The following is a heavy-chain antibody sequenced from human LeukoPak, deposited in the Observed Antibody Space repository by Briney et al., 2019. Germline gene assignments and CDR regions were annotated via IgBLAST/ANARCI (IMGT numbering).Heavy chain of an antibody. CDR3: ARDIDDFWSGYQYYYYYMDV. V-gene: IGHV1-18*01. J-gene: IGHJ6*03. CDR1: GYTFTSYG. Sequence: ASVKVSCKASGYTFTSYGISWVRQAPGQGLEWMGWISAYNGNTNYAQKLQGRVTMTTDTSTSTAYMELRSLRSDDTAVYYCARDIDDFWSGYQYYYYYMDVWGKGTTVTVSS. D-gene: IGHD3-3*01. CDR2: ISAYNGNT.